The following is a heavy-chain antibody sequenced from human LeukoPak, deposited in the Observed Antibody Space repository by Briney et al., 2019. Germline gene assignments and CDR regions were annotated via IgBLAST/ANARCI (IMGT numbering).Heavy chain of an antibody. D-gene: IGHD6-13*01. J-gene: IGHJ4*02. CDR2: IIPIFGTA. CDR3: ALSPGYSSSWYHDY. Sequence: SVKVSCKASGGTFSSYAISWVRQAPGQGLEWMGGIIPIFGTANYAQKFQGRVTITADKSTSTAYLELSSLRSEDTAVYYCALSPGYSSSWYHDYWGQGTLVTVSS. V-gene: IGHV1-69*06. CDR1: GGTFSSYA.